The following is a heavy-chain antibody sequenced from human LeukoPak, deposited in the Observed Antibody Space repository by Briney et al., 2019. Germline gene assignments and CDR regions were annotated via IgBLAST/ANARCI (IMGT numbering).Heavy chain of an antibody. CDR2: IYYSGST. CDR1: GGSISSGGYY. CDR3: ARVYDINLHYFDY. Sequence: SQTLSLTCTVSGGSISSGGYYWSWIRQHPGKGLEWIGYIYYSGSTYYNPSLKSRVTISVDTSKNQFSLKLSSVTAADTAVYFCARVYDINLHYFDYWGQGTLVTVSS. V-gene: IGHV4-31*03. J-gene: IGHJ4*02. D-gene: IGHD3-9*01.